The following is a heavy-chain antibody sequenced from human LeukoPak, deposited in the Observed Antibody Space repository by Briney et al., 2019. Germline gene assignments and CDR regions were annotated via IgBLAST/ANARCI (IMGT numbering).Heavy chain of an antibody. CDR3: ARGTGTTAYFDY. Sequence: GGSLRLSCAASGFTFSGYDMSSIRQAPGKELEWVSYISSSSSYTKYADSVRGRFTISRDNAKNSLYLQVNSLRAEDTAVYYCARGTGTTAYFDYWGQGTLVTVSS. CDR2: ISSSSSYT. CDR1: GFTFSGYD. D-gene: IGHD1-1*01. V-gene: IGHV3-11*06. J-gene: IGHJ4*02.